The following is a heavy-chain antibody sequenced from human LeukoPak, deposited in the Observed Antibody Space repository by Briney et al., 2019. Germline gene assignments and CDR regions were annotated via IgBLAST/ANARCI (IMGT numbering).Heavy chain of an antibody. CDR2: ISGSGSTT. CDR1: GFTFRSYA. V-gene: IGHV3-23*01. CDR3: AKHQYGGALDI. J-gene: IGHJ3*02. D-gene: IGHD4-23*01. Sequence: GGSLRLSCAASGFTFRSYAMNWVRQAPGKGLEWVSAISGSGSTTYYADSVKRRFTISRNNSKTPIYLQMNSRRAENTAVYYCAKHQYGGALDIWGPGTMVTVSS.